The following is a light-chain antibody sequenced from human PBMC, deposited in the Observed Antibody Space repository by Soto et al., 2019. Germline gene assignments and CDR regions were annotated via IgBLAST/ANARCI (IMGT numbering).Light chain of an antibody. J-gene: IGLJ1*01. CDR1: NSDVGIYDF. CDR3: TSYQSAKARYV. CDR2: EVS. Sequence: QSALTQPASVSGTPGQSITISCTGSNSDVGIYDFVSWYQHHPGRAPKLIVSEVSHRPSGVSNRFSGSKSGNTASLTISGPHFKEGVNYSCTSYQSAKARYVFEPGPKPTVL. V-gene: IGLV2-14*01.